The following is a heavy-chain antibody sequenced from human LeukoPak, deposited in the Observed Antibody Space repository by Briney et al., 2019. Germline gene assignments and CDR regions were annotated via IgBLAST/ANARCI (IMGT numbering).Heavy chain of an antibody. CDR2: IYYSGGT. CDR1: GGSISSGDYY. CDR3: AREAKWFGELYPPNYFDY. V-gene: IGHV4-30-4*08. D-gene: IGHD3-10*01. J-gene: IGHJ4*02. Sequence: SETLSLTCTVPGGSISSGDYYWSWIRQPPGKGLEWIGYIYYSGGTYYNPSLKSRVTISVDTSKNQFSLKLSSVTAADTAVYYCAREAKWFGELYPPNYFDYWGQGTLVTVSS.